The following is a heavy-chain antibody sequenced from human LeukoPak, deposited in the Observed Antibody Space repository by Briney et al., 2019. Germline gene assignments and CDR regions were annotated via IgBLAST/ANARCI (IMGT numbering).Heavy chain of an antibody. J-gene: IGHJ4*02. D-gene: IGHD2-2*02. CDR3: AKARYCSSTSCYTPFDY. CDR1: GFTFSSYA. CDR2: ISYDGSNK. V-gene: IGHV3-30*18. Sequence: GGSLRLSCAASGFTFSSYAMSWVRQAPGKGLEWVAVISYDGSNKYYADSVKGRFTISRDNSKNTLYLQMNSLRAEDTAVYYCAKARYCSSTSCYTPFDYWGQGTLVTVSS.